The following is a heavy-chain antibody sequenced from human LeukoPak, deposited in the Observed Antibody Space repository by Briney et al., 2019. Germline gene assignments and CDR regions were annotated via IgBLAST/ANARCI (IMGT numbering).Heavy chain of an antibody. Sequence: GGSLRLSCTASGFTFGDYAMSWFRQAPGKGLEWVGFIRSKAYGGTTEYAASVKGRFTISRDDSKSIAYLQMNSLKTEDTAVYYCTRERSSSRYDDWGQGTLVTVSS. CDR1: GFTFGDYA. CDR3: TRERSSSRYDD. J-gene: IGHJ4*02. D-gene: IGHD6-13*01. V-gene: IGHV3-49*03. CDR2: IRSKAYGGTT.